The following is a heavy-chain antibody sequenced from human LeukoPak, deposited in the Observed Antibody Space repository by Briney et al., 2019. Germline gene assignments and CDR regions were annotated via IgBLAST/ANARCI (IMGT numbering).Heavy chain of an antibody. Sequence: GGSLRLSCAASGFTFSSYSMNWVRQAPGKGLEWVSYISSDSRTIYYADSVRGRFTISRDNAKNSLYLQMKSLRDEDTAVYYCARYGSGTSYITNYFDYWGQGTLVTVSS. V-gene: IGHV3-48*02. J-gene: IGHJ4*02. CDR2: ISSDSRTI. CDR3: ARYGSGTSYITNYFDY. D-gene: IGHD3-10*01. CDR1: GFTFSSYS.